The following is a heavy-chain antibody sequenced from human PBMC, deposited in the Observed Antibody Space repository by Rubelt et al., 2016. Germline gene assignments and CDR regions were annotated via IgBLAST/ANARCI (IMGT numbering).Heavy chain of an antibody. CDR1: GVAVRTGGYY. V-gene: IGHV4-31*03. Sequence: QVQLQESGPGLVKPSQTLSLTCSVSGVAVRTGGYYWSWIRQHPWKGLEWIGYIFNSGSTSYNPSLKSRVTISLDTSKNQFSLRLSAVTAADTAVFYCARHREGHAYGQMTNFDSWGQGTLVTVSS. J-gene: IGHJ4*02. CDR3: ARHREGHAYGQMTNFDS. D-gene: IGHD3-10*01. CDR2: IFNSGST.